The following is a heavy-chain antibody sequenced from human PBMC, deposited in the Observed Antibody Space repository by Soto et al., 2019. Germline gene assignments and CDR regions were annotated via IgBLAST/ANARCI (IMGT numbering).Heavy chain of an antibody. CDR2: IYSGGST. J-gene: IGHJ4*02. V-gene: IGHV3-53*01. D-gene: IGHD3-9*01. Sequence: GSLRLSCAASGFTCSSNYMSWVRLAPGKGLEWVSVIYSGGSTYYADSLKVRFTISRDNSKNTLYLQMNSLRAEDTAVYYCARDILTGYYRGTYWGQGTLVTVSS. CDR3: ARDILTGYYRGTY. CDR1: GFTCSSNY.